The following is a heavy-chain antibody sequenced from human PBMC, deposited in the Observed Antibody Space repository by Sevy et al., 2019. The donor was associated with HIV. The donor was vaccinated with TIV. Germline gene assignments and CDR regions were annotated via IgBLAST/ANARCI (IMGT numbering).Heavy chain of an antibody. CDR3: ARGVAALPGYYYGMDV. J-gene: IGHJ6*02. V-gene: IGHV3-48*01. D-gene: IGHD6-6*01. CDR2: ISYGSSTI. Sequence: GGFLRLSCAASGFTFSSYSMNWVRQAPGKGLEWISYISYGSSTIYYEDSVKGRFTVSRDNAKNSLYLQMNSLRAEDTAVYYCARGVAALPGYYYGMDVWGQGTTVTVSS. CDR1: GFTFSSYS.